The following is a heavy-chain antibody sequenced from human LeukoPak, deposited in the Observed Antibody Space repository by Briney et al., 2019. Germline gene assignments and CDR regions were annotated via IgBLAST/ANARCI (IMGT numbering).Heavy chain of an antibody. CDR3: ATEQNYCNSSGYYI. CDR1: GFTFSSYG. Sequence: GGSLRLSCAASGFTFSSYGMHWVRQAPGKGLEWVTFIRYDGSNKYYADSVKGRFTISRDNSKNTLYLQMNSLRADDTAVYDCATEQNYCNSSGYYIWGQGTLDTVSS. V-gene: IGHV3-30*02. CDR2: IRYDGSNK. D-gene: IGHD3-22*01. J-gene: IGHJ4*02.